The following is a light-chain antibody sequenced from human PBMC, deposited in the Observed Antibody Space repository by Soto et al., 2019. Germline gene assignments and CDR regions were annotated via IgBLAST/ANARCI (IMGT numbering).Light chain of an antibody. CDR2: GSS. CDR1: SSNIGAGHV. CDR3: QSYDNTLSASV. Sequence: QAVVTQPPSVSGAPGQRVTISCTGSSSNIGAGHVVHWYQQFPGRAPNLLIYGSSNRPSGVPDRFSGSKSGTSASLAITGLQAEDEADYYFQSYDNTLSASVFGGGTKLTVL. J-gene: IGLJ2*01. V-gene: IGLV1-40*01.